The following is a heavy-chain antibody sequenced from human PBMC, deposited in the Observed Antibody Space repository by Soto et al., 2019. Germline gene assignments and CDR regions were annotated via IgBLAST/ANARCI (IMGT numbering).Heavy chain of an antibody. J-gene: IGHJ5*02. CDR1: GYTFTGYY. V-gene: IGHV1-2*04. Sequence: ASVKVSCKASGYTFTGYYMHWVRQAPGQGLEWMGWINPNSGGTNYAQKFQGWVTMTRDTSISTAYMELSRLRSDDTAVYYCARDTRAHYSSGWPTHDDNWFDPWGQGTLVTVSS. CDR3: ARDTRAHYSSGWPTHDDNWFDP. D-gene: IGHD6-19*01. CDR2: INPNSGGT.